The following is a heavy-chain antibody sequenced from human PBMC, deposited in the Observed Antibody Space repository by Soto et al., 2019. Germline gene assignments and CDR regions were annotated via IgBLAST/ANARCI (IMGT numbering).Heavy chain of an antibody. CDR2: IYYSGST. CDR1: GGSISTYY. Sequence: SETLSLTCTVSGGSISTYYWSWIRQPPGKGLEWIGYIYYSGSTNYNPSLKSRVTISVDTSKNQFSLKLSSVTAADTAVYYCARDNWRTRVMDPWGQGALGTVSS. CDR3: ARDNWRTRVMDP. V-gene: IGHV4-59*12. D-gene: IGHD1-20*01. J-gene: IGHJ5*02.